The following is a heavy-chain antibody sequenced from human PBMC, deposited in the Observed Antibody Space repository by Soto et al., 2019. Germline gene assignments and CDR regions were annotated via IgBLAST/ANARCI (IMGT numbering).Heavy chain of an antibody. D-gene: IGHD2-15*01. Sequence: SLTCTVSGGSVSSGSYYWSWIRQPPGKGLEWIGYIYYSGSTNYNPSLKSRVTISVDTSKNQFSLKLSSVTAADTAVYYCARDDRYCSGGSCYLWGQGTLVTVSS. CDR3: ARDDRYCSGGSCYL. CDR2: IYYSGST. CDR1: GGSVSSGSYY. J-gene: IGHJ5*02. V-gene: IGHV4-61*01.